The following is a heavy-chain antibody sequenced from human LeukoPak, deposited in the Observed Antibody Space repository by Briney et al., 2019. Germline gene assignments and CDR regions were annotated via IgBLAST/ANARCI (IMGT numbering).Heavy chain of an antibody. CDR3: ARYRGARRFDY. D-gene: IGHD1-26*01. V-gene: IGHV3-7*01. CDR1: GFTFSNYW. CDR2: IKQDGSEK. J-gene: IGHJ4*02. Sequence: PGGSLRLSCAASGFTFSNYWMSWVRQAPGKGLEWVANIKQDGSEKYYVDSVKGRFTIPRDNAKNSLYLQMNSLRAEDTAVYYCARYRGARRFDYWGQGTLVTVSS.